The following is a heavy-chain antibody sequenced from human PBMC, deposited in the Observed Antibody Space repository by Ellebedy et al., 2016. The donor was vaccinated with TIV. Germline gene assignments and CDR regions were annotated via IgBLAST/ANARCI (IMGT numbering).Heavy chain of an antibody. CDR1: GGFISIYY. CDR2: IYYTGST. CDR3: ARTPRRAGHNPSYYFDS. Sequence: SETLSLXXTVSGGFISIYYWNWIRQPPGKGLQWIGSIYYTGSTNFNPSLKSRVAMSVDTSKNQFSLKLTSVAASDTAMYYCARTPRRAGHNPSYYFDSWGQGNLVTVSS. D-gene: IGHD5-24*01. J-gene: IGHJ4*02. V-gene: IGHV4-59*01.